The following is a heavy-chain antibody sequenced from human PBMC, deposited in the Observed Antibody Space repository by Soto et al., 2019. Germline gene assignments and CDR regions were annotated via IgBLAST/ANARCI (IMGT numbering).Heavy chain of an antibody. CDR1: GESISSSSYY. CDR3: ARQRTTVVTQAYFDH. Sequence: WETLSLTCIVSGESISSSSYYWGWIRQPPGKGLEWIGSIYYSGRTYYNPSFKSRVTISIDTSKNQFSLKLSSVTATDTAVYYCARQRTTVVTQAYFDHWGQGALVTVSS. D-gene: IGHD2-21*02. J-gene: IGHJ4*02. V-gene: IGHV4-39*01. CDR2: IYYSGRT.